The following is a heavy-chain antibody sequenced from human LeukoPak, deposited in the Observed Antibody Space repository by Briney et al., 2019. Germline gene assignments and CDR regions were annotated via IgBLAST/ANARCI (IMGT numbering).Heavy chain of an antibody. D-gene: IGHD1-20*01. V-gene: IGHV3-72*01. CDR2: TRNKANSYTT. Sequence: TGGSLRLSCAASGFTFSDHYMDWVRQAPGKGLEWVGRTRNKANSYTTEYAASVKGRFTISRDDSKNSLYLQMNSLKTEDTAVYYCARGPLNWNQHYYYYYYMDVWGKGTTVTVSS. CDR1: GFTFSDHY. J-gene: IGHJ6*03. CDR3: ARGPLNWNQHYYYYYYMDV.